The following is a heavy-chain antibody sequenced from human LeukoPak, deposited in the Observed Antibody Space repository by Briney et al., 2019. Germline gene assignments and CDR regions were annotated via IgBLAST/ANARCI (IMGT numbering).Heavy chain of an antibody. CDR3: ASGDLGYCSSTSCPTRGNAFDA. D-gene: IGHD2-2*01. J-gene: IGHJ3*01. CDR2: ISAGNDKT. CDR1: GYTFTSYA. V-gene: IGHV1-3*01. Sequence: ASVKVSCKASGYTFTSYAMHWVRQAPGQRLEWMGWISAGNDKTKYSQRFQGRVTITRDTSASTAYMELSSLRSEDTAVYYCASGDLGYCSSTSCPTRGNAFDAWGQGTMVTVSS.